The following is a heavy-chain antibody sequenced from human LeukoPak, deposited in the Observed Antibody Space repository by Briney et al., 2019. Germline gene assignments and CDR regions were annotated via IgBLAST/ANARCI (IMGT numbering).Heavy chain of an antibody. D-gene: IGHD4-11*01. CDR2: INPNTAGT. Sequence: GASVKVSCKASGYTFTGYYFRWVRQAPGQGFEWMGWINPNTAGTNYAQKFLGGVTLTWDTSISTAYMELNRLTSDATAVYSPATSAGDYRAGHYYYMGVWGKGTSVTVSS. J-gene: IGHJ6*03. CDR1: GYTFTGYY. V-gene: IGHV1-2*02. CDR3: ATSAGDYRAGHYYYMGV.